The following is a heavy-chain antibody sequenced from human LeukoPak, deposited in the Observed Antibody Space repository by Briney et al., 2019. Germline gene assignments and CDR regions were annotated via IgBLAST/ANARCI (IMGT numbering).Heavy chain of an antibody. Sequence: SAKVSCKASGGTFTNSAINWVRQAPGQGLEWMGRFVPIFGITKYSQKLQGRLTITADESTSTAYMELRSLRSDDTAVHYCAREGSGSSVYMDVWGKGTTVTVSS. V-gene: IGHV1-69*13. CDR3: AREGSGSSVYMDV. D-gene: IGHD6-25*01. CDR2: FVPIFGIT. CDR1: GGTFTNSA. J-gene: IGHJ6*03.